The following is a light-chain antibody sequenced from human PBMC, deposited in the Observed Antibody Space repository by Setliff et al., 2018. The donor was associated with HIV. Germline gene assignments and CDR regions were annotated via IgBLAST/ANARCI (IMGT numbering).Light chain of an antibody. CDR2: YDN. CDR3: QVWDTGSDPPCV. J-gene: IGLJ1*01. Sequence: YELTQPPSVSVAPGKTARITCGGDNIGSKSVHWYQQKPGQAPVVVIYYDNDRPSGIPERFSGSISGNTATLTISRVEAGDEADYFCQVWDTGSDPPCVFAAGTKVTV. V-gene: IGLV3-21*04. CDR1: NIGSKS.